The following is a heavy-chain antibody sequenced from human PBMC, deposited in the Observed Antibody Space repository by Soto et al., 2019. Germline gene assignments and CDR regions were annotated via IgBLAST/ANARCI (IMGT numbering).Heavy chain of an antibody. Sequence: QITLEESGPTLVKPTQTLTLTCTFSGFSLSTSGVGVGWIRQPPGKALEWLALIYWDDDKRYSPSLKSRLTITKDTSKTQVVLTMTNMDPVDTATYYCAHWGYGYEIYYYGMDVWGQGTTVTVSS. V-gene: IGHV2-5*02. CDR3: AHWGYGYEIYYYGMDV. CDR1: GFSLSTSGVG. D-gene: IGHD5-18*01. J-gene: IGHJ6*02. CDR2: IYWDDDK.